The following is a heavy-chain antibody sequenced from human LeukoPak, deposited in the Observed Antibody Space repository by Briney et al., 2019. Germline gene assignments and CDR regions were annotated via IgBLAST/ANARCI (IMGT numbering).Heavy chain of an antibody. CDR3: ARDSYSSSHYGMDV. Sequence: SETLSLTCTVSGGSISSGGYYWIWIRQHPGKGLEWIGYIYYSGSTYYNPSLKSRVTISVDTSKNQFSLKLSSVTAADTAVYYCARDSYSSSHYGMDVWGQGTTVTVSS. CDR2: IYYSGST. V-gene: IGHV4-31*03. CDR1: GGSISSGGYY. D-gene: IGHD6-6*01. J-gene: IGHJ6*02.